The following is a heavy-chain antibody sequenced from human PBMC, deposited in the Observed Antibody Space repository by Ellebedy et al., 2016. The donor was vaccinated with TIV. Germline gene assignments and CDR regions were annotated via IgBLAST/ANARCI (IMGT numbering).Heavy chain of an antibody. D-gene: IGHD6-6*01. CDR1: GGTFSSYA. J-gene: IGHJ4*02. Sequence: SVKVSCXASGGTFSSYAISWVRQAPGQGLEWMGGIIPIFGTANYAQKFQGRVTITADESTSTAYMELSSLRSEDTAVYYCAANLEHSSSSLYWGQGTLVTVSS. V-gene: IGHV1-69*13. CDR2: IIPIFGTA. CDR3: AANLEHSSSSLY.